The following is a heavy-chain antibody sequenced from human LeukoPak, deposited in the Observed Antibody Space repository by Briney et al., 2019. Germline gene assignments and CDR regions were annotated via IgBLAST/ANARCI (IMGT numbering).Heavy chain of an antibody. CDR2: ISYDGSNK. CDR1: GFTFSSYA. Sequence: PGGSLRLSWAASGFTFSSYAMHWVRQAPGKGLEWVAVISYDGSNKYYADSVKGRFTISRDNSKNTLYLQMNSLRAEDTAVYYCAREGSIAVAGTFDYWGQGTLVTVSS. CDR3: AREGSIAVAGTFDY. J-gene: IGHJ4*02. D-gene: IGHD6-19*01. V-gene: IGHV3-30*04.